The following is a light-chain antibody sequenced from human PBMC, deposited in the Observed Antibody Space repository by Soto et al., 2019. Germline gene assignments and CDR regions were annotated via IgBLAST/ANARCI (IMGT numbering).Light chain of an antibody. CDR2: EVS. V-gene: IGLV2-8*01. Sequence: QSVLTQPPSASGSPGQSVTISCTGTSSDVGGYNYVSWYQQHPGKAPKLMIYEVSKRPSGVPDRFSGSKSGYTASLTVSGLQAEDEADYYCTSLAGSNSYVFRSGTKLTVL. CDR3: TSLAGSNSYV. J-gene: IGLJ1*01. CDR1: SSDVGGYNY.